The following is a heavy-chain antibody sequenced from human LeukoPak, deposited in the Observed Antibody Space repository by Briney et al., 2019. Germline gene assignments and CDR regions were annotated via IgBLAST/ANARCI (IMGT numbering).Heavy chain of an antibody. Sequence: SETLSLTCTVSGGSMSSYYWSWIRQPPGKGLEWIGYIYYGGSTNYNPSLKSRVTISVDTSKNQFSLKLSSVTAADTAVYYCARDRSGWYEGGWFDPWGQGTLVTVSS. D-gene: IGHD6-19*01. CDR3: ARDRSGWYEGGWFDP. CDR2: IYYGGST. J-gene: IGHJ5*02. V-gene: IGHV4-59*01. CDR1: GGSMSSYY.